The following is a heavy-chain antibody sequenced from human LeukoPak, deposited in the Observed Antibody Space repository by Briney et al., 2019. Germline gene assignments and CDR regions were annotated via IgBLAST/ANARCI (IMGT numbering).Heavy chain of an antibody. J-gene: IGHJ6*03. D-gene: IGHD3-10*01. Sequence: PGRSLRLSCAASGFTFDDYAMHWVRQAPGKGLEWVSGISWNSGSIGYADSVKGRFTISRDNAKNSLYLQMNSLRAEDMALYYCAKGRGSGMKYYMDVWGKGTTVTVSS. CDR2: ISWNSGSI. CDR1: GFTFDDYA. CDR3: AKGRGSGMKYYMDV. V-gene: IGHV3-9*03.